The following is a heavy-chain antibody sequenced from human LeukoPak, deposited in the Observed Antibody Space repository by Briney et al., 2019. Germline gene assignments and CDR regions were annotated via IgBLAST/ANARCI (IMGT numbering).Heavy chain of an antibody. CDR3: ARHYYCGSGYGMDV. V-gene: IGHV3-33*01. CDR2: IWYDGSNK. D-gene: IGHD3-10*01. CDR1: GFTFSFYG. J-gene: IGHJ6*02. Sequence: WGSLSLSCAASGFTFSFYGMHWVRQAPGKGLEWVALIWYDGSNKYYADSVKGRFAISRDNSKNTLYLQMNSLRAEDTAVYYCARHYYCGSGYGMDVWGQGTRVTVSS.